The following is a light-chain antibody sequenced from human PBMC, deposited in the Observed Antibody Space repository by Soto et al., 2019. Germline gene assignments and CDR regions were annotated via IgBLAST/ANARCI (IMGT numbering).Light chain of an antibody. CDR1: SSDVGGYNY. V-gene: IGLV2-14*01. J-gene: IGLJ7*01. Sequence: QSALTQPASVSGSPGQSITISCTGTSSDVGGYNYVSWYQQHPGKAPKLMIYEVSYRPSGVSNRFSGSKSGNTASLTISGLQAEDEADYYCSSYTSSSTGVFGSGTQLTVL. CDR2: EVS. CDR3: SSYTSSSTGV.